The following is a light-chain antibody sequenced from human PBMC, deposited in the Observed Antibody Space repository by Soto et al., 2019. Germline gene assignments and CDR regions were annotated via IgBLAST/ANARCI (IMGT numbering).Light chain of an antibody. CDR2: EVS. J-gene: IGLJ3*02. CDR1: NRDVGEYDY. CDR3: SSYTTTTTLVV. V-gene: IGLV2-14*01. Sequence: QSALTQPASVSGSPGQSITISCTGTNRDVGEYDYVSWYQQHPGKAPKVMIYEVSHRPSGVSDRFSGSKSGNTASLTISGLQAEDEADYYCSSYTTTTTLVVFGGGTQLTVL.